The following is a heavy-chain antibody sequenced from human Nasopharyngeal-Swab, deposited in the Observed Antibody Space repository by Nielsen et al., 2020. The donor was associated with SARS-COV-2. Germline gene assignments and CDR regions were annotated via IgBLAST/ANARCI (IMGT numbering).Heavy chain of an antibody. CDR2: IYYSGST. J-gene: IGHJ4*02. Sequence: SETLSLTCTVSGGSISSYYWTWIRQSPGKGLEWIGYIYYSGSTDYNPSLKGRVTISVDTSKNQFSLTLSSVTAADTAVYYCARGGSTPMIISYWGQGTLVTVSS. CDR3: ARGGSTPMIISY. CDR1: GGSISSYY. V-gene: IGHV4-59*12. D-gene: IGHD5-18*01.